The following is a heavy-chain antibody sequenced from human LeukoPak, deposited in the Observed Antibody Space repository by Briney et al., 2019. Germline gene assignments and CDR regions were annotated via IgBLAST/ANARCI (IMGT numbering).Heavy chain of an antibody. CDR3: ARDEYGHYFDY. V-gene: IGHV1-2*02. J-gene: IGHJ4*02. CDR2: INPNSGGT. D-gene: IGHD4-17*01. Sequence: GASVKVSCKASGYTFTGYHMHWVRQAPGQGLEWVGWINPNSGGTNYAQKFQGRVTMTRDTSISTAYMELSRLTSDDTAVYYCARDEYGHYFDYWGQGTLVTVSS. CDR1: GYTFTGYH.